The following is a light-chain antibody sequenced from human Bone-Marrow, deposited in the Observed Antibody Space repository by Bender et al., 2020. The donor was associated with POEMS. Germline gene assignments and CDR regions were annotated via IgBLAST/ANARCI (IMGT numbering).Light chain of an antibody. CDR3: CFKNV. CDR2: EGS. V-gene: IGLV2-23*01. CDR1: SSYIF. Sequence: QSALTQPASVSGSHGQSITLSCTGISSYIFVSWYQFHPGKAPKLILFEGSQRPSGVSHRFSGSASDNTASLTISGLQAEDEADYYCCFKNVFGTWTKVTVL. J-gene: IGLJ1*01.